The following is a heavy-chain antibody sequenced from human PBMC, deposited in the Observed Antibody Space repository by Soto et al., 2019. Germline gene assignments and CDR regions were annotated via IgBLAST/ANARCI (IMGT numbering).Heavy chain of an antibody. D-gene: IGHD6-13*01. J-gene: IGHJ4*02. Sequence: QVQLQQSGPGLVKPSQTLSLTCAISGDSVSSNDAVWNCIRQSPSRGLERLGRTYYRSIWQTEYAESGNGRMAFNPDASKHQLSPHLNSVTPVATAMYCCARLVSNSCLDHRCQGTLVTVPA. V-gene: IGHV6-1*01. CDR1: GDSVSSNDAV. CDR2: TYYRSIWQT. CDR3: ARLVSNSCLDH.